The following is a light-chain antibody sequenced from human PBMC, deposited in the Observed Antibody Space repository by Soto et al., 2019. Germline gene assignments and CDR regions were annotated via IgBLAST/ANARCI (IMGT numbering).Light chain of an antibody. CDR3: SSYATGGSTPYG. J-gene: IGLJ1*01. CDR1: TSDVGCSNY. V-gene: IGLV2-14*01. Sequence: QSVLTQPASVSGSPGQSITISCTGTTSDVGCSNYDSLYQQHAGKAPKLNITEVRHRPSGVSNRFSGSKSGNTASLAISWINAEDEADYYCSSYATGGSTPYGYGTWTKVTVL. CDR2: EVR.